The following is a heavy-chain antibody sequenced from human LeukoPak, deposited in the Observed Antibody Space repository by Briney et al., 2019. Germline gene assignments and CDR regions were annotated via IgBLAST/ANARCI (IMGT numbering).Heavy chain of an antibody. V-gene: IGHV4-4*07. CDR3: ARESRDSYGRGVDY. J-gene: IGHJ4*02. CDR2: IYSSGST. Sequence: PSETLSLTCSVSGGSISSYYWSWIQQPAGKGLEWIGRIYSSGSTNYNHSLKSRVTMSVDTSKNQFSLNVSSVTAADTAVYHCARESRDSYGRGVDYWGQGTLVTVSS. CDR1: GGSISSYY. D-gene: IGHD5-18*01.